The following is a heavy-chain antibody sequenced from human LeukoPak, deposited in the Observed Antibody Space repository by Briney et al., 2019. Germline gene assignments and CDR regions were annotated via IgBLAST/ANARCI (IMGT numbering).Heavy chain of an antibody. Sequence: ASVKVSCKASGYTFTSYDFNWVRQATGQRPEWMGWMSPNSGDTGYAQKFQDRVTMTRNTSISTAYMELSSLRSDDTAVYYCARAGDDASDIWGQGTMVTVSS. J-gene: IGHJ3*02. CDR2: MSPNSGDT. CDR3: ARAGDDASDI. CDR1: GYTFTSYD. V-gene: IGHV1-8*01.